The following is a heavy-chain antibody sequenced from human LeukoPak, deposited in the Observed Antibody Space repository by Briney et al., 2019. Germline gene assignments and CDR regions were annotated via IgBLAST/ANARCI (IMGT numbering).Heavy chain of an antibody. CDR2: ISDSGNT. CDR1: GGSISNRSYY. CDR3: ARQVYYDFWSGYYNWFDP. J-gene: IGHJ5*02. D-gene: IGHD3-3*01. Sequence: SETLSLTCTVSGGSISNRSYYWGWIRQPPGKGLEWIGKISDSGNTYYSPSLRSRVTISIDTSKNQFSLKLSSVTAADTAVYYCARQVYYDFWSGYYNWFDPWGQGTLVTVSS. V-gene: IGHV4-39*01.